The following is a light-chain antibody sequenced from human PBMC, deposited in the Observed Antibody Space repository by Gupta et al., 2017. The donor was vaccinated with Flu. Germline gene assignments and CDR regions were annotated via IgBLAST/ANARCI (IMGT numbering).Light chain of an antibody. Sequence: QTVVTQEPSFSVSPGGTVTLTCGFSSGSVSTSFYPSWYQQTPGQTPRTPIYNTNTRSYGVPDRFSGSFLGIKAALTITGAQAEDESDYYCVLYLGSGTWVFGGGTKLTVL. CDR1: SGSVSTSFY. CDR2: NTN. V-gene: IGLV8-61*01. J-gene: IGLJ3*02. CDR3: VLYLGSGTWV.